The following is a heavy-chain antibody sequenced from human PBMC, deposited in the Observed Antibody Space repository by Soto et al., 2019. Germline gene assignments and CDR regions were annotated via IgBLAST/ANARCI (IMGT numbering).Heavy chain of an antibody. J-gene: IGHJ6*03. V-gene: IGHV4-34*01. CDR1: GGSFSGYY. CDR2: INHSGST. Sequence: QVRLQQWGAGLLKPSETLSLTCAVYGGSFSGYYWSWIRQPPGKGLEWIGEINHSGSTNYNPSLKSRVTISVDTSKNQFSLKLSSVTAADTAVYYCARGIAAAQPRLYYYYYMDVWGKGTTVTVSS. CDR3: ARGIAAAQPRLYYYYYMDV. D-gene: IGHD6-13*01.